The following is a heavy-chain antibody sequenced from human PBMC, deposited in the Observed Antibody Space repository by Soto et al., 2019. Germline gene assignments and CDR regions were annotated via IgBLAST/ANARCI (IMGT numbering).Heavy chain of an antibody. J-gene: IGHJ5*02. CDR2: ISLYSDGT. D-gene: IGHD2-2*01. V-gene: IGHV1-18*01. CDR3: ARIVPGAEAWFGP. Sequence: QVQLVQSGGEVKRPGASVKVSCKTSGYTFSNYGITWVRQAHGQPLEWLGWISLYSDGTNYAQKFQGRVSMTTDTSTTTAYMELRSLRSDDTAVYYCARIVPGAEAWFGPCGQGTLVTVSS. CDR1: GYTFSNYG.